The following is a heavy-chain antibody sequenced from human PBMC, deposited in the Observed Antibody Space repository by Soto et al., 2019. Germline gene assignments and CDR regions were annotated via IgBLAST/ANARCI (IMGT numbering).Heavy chain of an antibody. D-gene: IGHD3-3*01. V-gene: IGHV4-34*01. Sequence: SSETLSLTCAVYGGSFSGYYWSWIRQPPGKGLEWIGEINHSGSTNYNPSLKSRVTISVDTSKNQFSLKLSSVTAADTAVYYCARRPRITIFGVVIILSDTGGWFDPWGQGTLVTVSS. CDR3: ARRPRITIFGVVIILSDTGGWFDP. CDR1: GGSFSGYY. CDR2: INHSGST. J-gene: IGHJ5*02.